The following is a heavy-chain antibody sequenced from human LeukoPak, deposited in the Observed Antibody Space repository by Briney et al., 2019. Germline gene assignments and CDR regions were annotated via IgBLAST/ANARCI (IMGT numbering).Heavy chain of an antibody. V-gene: IGHV3-23*01. Sequence: GGSLRLSCTASGFNFGDYPMSWFRQAPGKGLEWVSVISGSGGSTYYADSVKGRFTISRDNSKNTLYLQMNSLRAEDTAVYYCAKVGLTTVITRGTFDIWGQGTMVTVSS. J-gene: IGHJ3*02. CDR1: GFNFGDYP. D-gene: IGHD4-23*01. CDR3: AKVGLTTVITRGTFDI. CDR2: ISGSGGST.